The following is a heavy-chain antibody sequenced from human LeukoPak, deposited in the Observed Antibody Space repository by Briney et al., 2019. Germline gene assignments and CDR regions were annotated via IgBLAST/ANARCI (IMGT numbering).Heavy chain of an antibody. CDR2: ISSSSSYI. Sequence: PGGSLRLSCAASGFTFSSYSMNWVRQAPGKGLEWVSSISSSSSYIYYADSVKGRFTISRDNAKNSLYLQMNSLRAEDTAVYYCARGYCSGGSCYGHAFDIWGQGTMVTVSS. D-gene: IGHD2-15*01. V-gene: IGHV3-21*01. CDR3: ARGYCSGGSCYGHAFDI. J-gene: IGHJ3*02. CDR1: GFTFSSYS.